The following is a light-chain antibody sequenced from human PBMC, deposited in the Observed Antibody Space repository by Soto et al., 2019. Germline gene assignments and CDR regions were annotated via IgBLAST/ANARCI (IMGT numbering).Light chain of an antibody. CDR1: QSVGSN. CDR2: GAS. Sequence: EIVMTQSPDTLSVSPGERATLTCRASQSVGSNLAWYQQKPGQAPRLLIHGASTRFTGIPVRFSGSGSGTEFTLTISSLRSEDFAVYYCKQYNNWPPLTVGGGHKVEIK. CDR3: KQYNNWPPLT. J-gene: IGKJ4*01. V-gene: IGKV3-15*01.